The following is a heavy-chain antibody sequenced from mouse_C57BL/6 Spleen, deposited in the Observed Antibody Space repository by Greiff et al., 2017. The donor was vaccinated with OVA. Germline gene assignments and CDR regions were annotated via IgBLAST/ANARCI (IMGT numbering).Heavy chain of an antibody. CDR2: IDPSDSYT. CDR3: ARRKGYYPYYFDY. Sequence: QVQLQQPGAKLVKPGASVKLSCKASGYTFTSYWMQWVKQRPGQGLEWIGEIDPSDSYTNYNQKFKGKATLTVDTSSSTAYMQLSSLTSEDSAVYYCARRKGYYPYYFDYWGQGTTLTVSS. CDR1: GYTFTSYW. D-gene: IGHD2-3*01. J-gene: IGHJ2*01. V-gene: IGHV1-50*01.